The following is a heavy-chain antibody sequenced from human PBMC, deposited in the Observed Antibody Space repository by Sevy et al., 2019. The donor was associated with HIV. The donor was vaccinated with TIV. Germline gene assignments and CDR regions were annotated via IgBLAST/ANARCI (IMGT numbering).Heavy chain of an antibody. CDR1: GFTFGDYC. V-gene: IGHV3-49*04. CDR2: LKSDVYGGTV. J-gene: IGHJ4*02. Sequence: GESLKISCTASGFTFGDYCMSWVRQAPGKGLEWVAFLKSDVYGGTVDHAVSVRGRFVISRDDSKTIAYLQMNDLKTEDTGVYYCTRWKAAQSIFDYWGQGALVTVSS. CDR3: TRWKAAQSIFDY. D-gene: IGHD6-13*01.